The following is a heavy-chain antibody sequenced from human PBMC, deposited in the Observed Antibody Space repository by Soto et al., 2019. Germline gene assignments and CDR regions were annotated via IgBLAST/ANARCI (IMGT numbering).Heavy chain of an antibody. D-gene: IGHD2-15*01. CDR1: GFTFSSYA. V-gene: IGHV3-23*01. CDR2: IRDSGGST. J-gene: IGHJ4*02. CDR3: AKQQDPSCYSGLDY. Sequence: GGSLRLSCAASGFTFSSYAMSWVRQAPGKGLEWVSGIRDSGGSTYYADSVKGRFTISRDNSKNTLYLQMSSLRAEDTAVYYCAKQQDPSCYSGLDYWGQGTLVTVSS.